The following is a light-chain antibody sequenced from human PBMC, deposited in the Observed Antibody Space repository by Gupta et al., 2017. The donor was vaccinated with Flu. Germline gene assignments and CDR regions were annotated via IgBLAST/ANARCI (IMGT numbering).Light chain of an antibody. J-gene: IGLJ3*02. CDR1: SSNIGGNY. Sequence: SVLTPPPSASGTPGPRVTISCSGSSSNIGGNYVYWYQQFPGTAPKLLIYRNNQRPSGVPDRFSGSKSVTSASLAISGLRAEDESDYYCAAWDDSLSGWVFGGGTKLTVL. CDR2: RNN. V-gene: IGLV1-47*01. CDR3: AAWDDSLSGWV.